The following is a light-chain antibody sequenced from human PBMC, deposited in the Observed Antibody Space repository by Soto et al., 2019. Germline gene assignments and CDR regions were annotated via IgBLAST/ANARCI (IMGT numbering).Light chain of an antibody. Sequence: QSVLTQPPSVSGSPGQSVTISCTGTSTDFVSYNRVSWYQQPPGTAPKLMIYEVSKRPSGVPDRFSGSKSGNTASLTISGLQAADEADYYCSSYAGNNNYVFGTGTKVTVL. CDR3: SSYAGNNNYV. J-gene: IGLJ1*01. CDR1: STDFVSYNR. CDR2: EVS. V-gene: IGLV2-18*02.